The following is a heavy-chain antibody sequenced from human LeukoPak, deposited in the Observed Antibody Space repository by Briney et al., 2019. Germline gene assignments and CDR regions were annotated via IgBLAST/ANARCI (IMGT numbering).Heavy chain of an antibody. Sequence: GGSLRLSCAASGFTFSSYGMHWVRQAPGKGLEWVAVIWYDGSNKYYADSVKGRFTISRDNSKNTLYLQMNSLRAEDTAVYYCAKAPWQQLVYVDYWGQGTLVTVSS. J-gene: IGHJ4*02. CDR1: GFTFSSYG. CDR2: IWYDGSNK. V-gene: IGHV3-33*06. D-gene: IGHD6-13*01. CDR3: AKAPWQQLVYVDY.